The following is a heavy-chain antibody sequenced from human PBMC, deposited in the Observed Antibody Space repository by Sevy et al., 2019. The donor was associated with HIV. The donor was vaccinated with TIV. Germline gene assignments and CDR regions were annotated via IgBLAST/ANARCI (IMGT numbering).Heavy chain of an antibody. Sequence: GGSLRLSCAASGFTPSTYGMHWVRQAPGKGLEWVAVIGYDGSNKYYADSVKGRFTISRDNSKNTLFLQMDSLRAEDPAVYYCARDPRMYGDYLLAYFDYWGKGTLVTVSS. CDR3: ARDPRMYGDYLLAYFDY. CDR2: IGYDGSNK. J-gene: IGHJ4*02. D-gene: IGHD2-8*01. V-gene: IGHV3-33*01. CDR1: GFTPSTYG.